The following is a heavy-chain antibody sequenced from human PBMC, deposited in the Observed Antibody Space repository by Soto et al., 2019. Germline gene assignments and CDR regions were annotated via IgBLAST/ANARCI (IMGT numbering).Heavy chain of an antibody. V-gene: IGHV1-18*01. CDR2: INIYGGGT. Sequence: QIHLEQSEPEVKKPGASVKVSCKASGYTFTSYGICWVRLAPGQGPEWMGWINIYGGGTNYAQKYQDRVTMTRDTSTNTVYLEMRSLTSDDTAIYYCARALYYYDNSGLAFWGQGTLVTVSS. D-gene: IGHD3-22*01. J-gene: IGHJ4*02. CDR1: GYTFTSYG. CDR3: ARALYYYDNSGLAF.